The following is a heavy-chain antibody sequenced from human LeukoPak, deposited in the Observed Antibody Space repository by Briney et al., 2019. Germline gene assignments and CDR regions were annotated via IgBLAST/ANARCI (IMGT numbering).Heavy chain of an antibody. Sequence: SETLSHTCAVYGGSFSGYYWSWIRQPPGKGLEWIGEINHSGSTYYNPSLKSRVTISVDTSKNQFSLKLTSVTAADTAVYYCARHYGPWGQGTLVTVSS. V-gene: IGHV4-34*01. CDR2: INHSGST. J-gene: IGHJ5*02. CDR3: ARHYGP. D-gene: IGHD3-16*01. CDR1: GGSFSGYY.